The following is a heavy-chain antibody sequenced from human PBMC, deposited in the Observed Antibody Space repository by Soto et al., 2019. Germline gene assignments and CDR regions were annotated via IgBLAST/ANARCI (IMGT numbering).Heavy chain of an antibody. CDR1: GFTFSNYN. Sequence: EGSLRLSCAASGFTFSNYNMNWVRQAPGKGPEWVSCISSSSRYIFYADSVKGRFTISRDNAKNSLYLQMNSLRAEDTAVYYCARDATTVTQNWGQGTLVTVSS. CDR3: ARDATTVTQN. J-gene: IGHJ4*02. V-gene: IGHV3-21*01. D-gene: IGHD4-4*01. CDR2: ISSSSRYI.